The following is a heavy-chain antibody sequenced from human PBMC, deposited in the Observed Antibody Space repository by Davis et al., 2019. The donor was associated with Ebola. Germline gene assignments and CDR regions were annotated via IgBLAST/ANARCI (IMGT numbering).Heavy chain of an antibody. D-gene: IGHD1-1*01. Sequence: GESLKISCAASGFTFSTHWMNWVRQAPGKGLVWVSRINSDGRTTAYADSVKGRFTISRDNAKNTLYLQMNTLRAEDTAVYYCARDLGMERRVDAFDIWGQGTMVTVSS. CDR3: ARDLGMERRVDAFDI. CDR1: GFTFSTHW. J-gene: IGHJ3*02. V-gene: IGHV3-74*01. CDR2: INSDGRTT.